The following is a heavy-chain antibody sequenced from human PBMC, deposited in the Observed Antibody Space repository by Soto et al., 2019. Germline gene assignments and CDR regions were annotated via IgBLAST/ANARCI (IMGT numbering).Heavy chain of an antibody. CDR3: ARMGQQLVPYYYYYYGMDV. J-gene: IGHJ6*02. D-gene: IGHD6-13*01. Sequence: LSLTCAVYGGSFSGYYWSWIRQPPGKGLEWIGEINHSGSTNYNPSLKSRVTISVDTSKNQFSLKLSSVTAADTAVYYCARMGQQLVPYYYYYYGMDVWGQGTTVTVSS. CDR1: GGSFSGYY. CDR2: INHSGST. V-gene: IGHV4-34*01.